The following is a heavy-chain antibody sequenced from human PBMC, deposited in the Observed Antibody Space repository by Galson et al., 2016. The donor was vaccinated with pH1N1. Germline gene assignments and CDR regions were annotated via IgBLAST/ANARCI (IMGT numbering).Heavy chain of an antibody. CDR3: ASPRPLLRYFDWLLPGGLDY. D-gene: IGHD3-9*01. V-gene: IGHV7-4-1*02. CDR1: GYTFTSYA. CDR2: INTNTGNP. J-gene: IGHJ4*02. Sequence: SVKVSCKDSGYTFTSYAMNWVRQAPGQGLEWMGWINTNTGNPTYAQGFTGRFVFSFDTSDSTTYLHTSSLKAEDTAVYYCASPRPLLRYFDWLLPGGLDYWGQGTLVTVSS.